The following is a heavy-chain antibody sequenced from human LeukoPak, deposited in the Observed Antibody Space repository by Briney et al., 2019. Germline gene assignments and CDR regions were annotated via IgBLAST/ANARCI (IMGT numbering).Heavy chain of an antibody. CDR3: ARDVQIDC. Sequence: GGSLRLSCALSGFTFSIYTTSCVPDAPRRGVEWVSSIRSTGTYIFYADSVKGRFTISRDNAANSLYLQMNSLRAEDTAVYYCARDVQIDCWGQGTLVTVSS. J-gene: IGHJ4*02. CDR1: GFTFSIYT. CDR2: IRSTGTYI. V-gene: IGHV3-21*01.